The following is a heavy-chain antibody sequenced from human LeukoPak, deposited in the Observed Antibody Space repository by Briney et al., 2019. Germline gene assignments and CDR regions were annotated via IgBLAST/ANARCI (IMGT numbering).Heavy chain of an antibody. CDR2: IIPIFGTA. CDR1: GGTFSSYA. J-gene: IGHJ4*02. D-gene: IGHD1-26*01. V-gene: IGHV1-69*05. CDR3: ARGRGSYYSTPFDY. Sequence: ASVKVSCKASGGTFSSYAISWVRQTPGQGLEWMGGIIPIFGTANYAQKFHGRVTITTDESTSTAYMELSSLRSEDTAVYYRARGRGSYYSTPFDYWGQGTLVTVSS.